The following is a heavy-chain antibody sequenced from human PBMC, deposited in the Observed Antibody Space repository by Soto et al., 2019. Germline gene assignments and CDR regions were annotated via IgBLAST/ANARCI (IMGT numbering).Heavy chain of an antibody. D-gene: IGHD3-22*01. CDR3: AREPGYGYDSSAHPVYFDL. CDR1: GGSISSGGYY. Sequence: QVQLQESGPGLVKPSQTLSLTCTVSGGSISSGGYYWSWIRQHRGKGLEWIGYIYYSGSTYYNPSLKSGVTKSVDTSKNQFSLKLSSVTAADTAVYYCAREPGYGYDSSAHPVYFDLWGRGTLVTVSS. J-gene: IGHJ2*01. CDR2: IYYSGST. V-gene: IGHV4-31*03.